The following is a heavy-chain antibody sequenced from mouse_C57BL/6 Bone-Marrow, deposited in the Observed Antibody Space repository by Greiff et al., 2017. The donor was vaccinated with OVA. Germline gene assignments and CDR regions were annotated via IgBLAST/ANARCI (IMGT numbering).Heavy chain of an antibody. CDR2: IYPGSGST. D-gene: IGHD2-5*01. CDR1: GYTFTSYW. Sequence: QVQLQQPGAELVKPGASVKMSCKASGYTFTSYWITWVKQRPGQGLEWIGDIYPGSGSTNYNEKFKSKATLTVDTSSSTAYMQLSSLTSEDSAVYYCARYSNYPAWFAYWGQGTLDTVSA. V-gene: IGHV1-55*01. J-gene: IGHJ3*01. CDR3: ARYSNYPAWFAY.